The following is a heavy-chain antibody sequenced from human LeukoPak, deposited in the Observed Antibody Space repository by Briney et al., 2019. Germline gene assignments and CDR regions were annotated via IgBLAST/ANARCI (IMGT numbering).Heavy chain of an antibody. Sequence: SETLSLTCTVSGGSISSGGYYWSWIRQHPGKGLEWIGYVYYSGSTYYNPSLKSRVTISVDTSKNQFSLKLSSVTAADTAVYYCARDKNFFPNWFDPWGQGTLVTVSS. CDR2: VYYSGST. CDR1: GGSISSGGYY. CDR3: ARDKNFFPNWFDP. V-gene: IGHV4-31*03. D-gene: IGHD2/OR15-2a*01. J-gene: IGHJ5*02.